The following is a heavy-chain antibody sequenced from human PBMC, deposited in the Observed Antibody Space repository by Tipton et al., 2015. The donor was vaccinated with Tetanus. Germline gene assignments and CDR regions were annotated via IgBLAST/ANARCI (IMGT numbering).Heavy chain of an antibody. Sequence: SLRLSCAASGFTFTSYTMNWVRQAPGNGLEWVAAISGSRLTPYYADSVKGRFTISRDNSKNTLSLQLNSLRVEDTAVYFCARVHVGLTEPCDYWGQGILVTVSS. J-gene: IGHJ4*02. CDR2: ISGSRLTP. V-gene: IGHV3-23*01. D-gene: IGHD3-9*01. CDR3: ARVHVGLTEPCDY. CDR1: GFTFTSYT.